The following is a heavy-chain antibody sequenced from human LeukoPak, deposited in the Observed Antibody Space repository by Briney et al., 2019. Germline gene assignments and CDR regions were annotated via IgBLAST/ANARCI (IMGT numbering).Heavy chain of an antibody. Sequence: GGSLRLSCVASGFICGNLWMTWVRQAPGKGLVWVANIKEDGTETYYVDSVKGRFTISRDNAKNSLYLQMNSLRVEDTAVYYCAKEGRSLQTYWGQGTLVTVSS. CDR3: AKEGRSLQTY. V-gene: IGHV3-7*03. J-gene: IGHJ4*02. CDR1: GFICGNLW. CDR2: IKEDGTET. D-gene: IGHD5-24*01.